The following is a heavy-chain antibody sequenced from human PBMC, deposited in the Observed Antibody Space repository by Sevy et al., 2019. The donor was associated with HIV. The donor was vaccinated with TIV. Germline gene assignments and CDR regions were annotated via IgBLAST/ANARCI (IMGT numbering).Heavy chain of an antibody. V-gene: IGHV3-9*01. J-gene: IGHJ4*02. CDR1: GLTFGNYA. D-gene: IGHD2-15*01. CDR3: SKGVSGGNSGAAFDY. CDR2: ISWNSGSM. Sequence: GGSLRLSCAGSGLTFGNYAMYWVRQSPGKGLEWVSGISWNSGSMGYADAGEGRFNISRDNAKNSLHLEMNSLRPEDTALYYCSKGVSGGNSGAAFDYWGQGTRVTVSS.